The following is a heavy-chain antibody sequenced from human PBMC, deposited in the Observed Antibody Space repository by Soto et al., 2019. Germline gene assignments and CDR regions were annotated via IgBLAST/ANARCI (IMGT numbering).Heavy chain of an antibody. CDR2: ISTRSTMI. J-gene: IGHJ5*02. CDR1: GFTFSSYT. V-gene: IGHV3-21*01. CDR3: ATLARGGPVTLPLDA. Sequence: PGGSLRLSCAASGFTFSSYTINWVRLGPGKGLEWVSSISTRSTMIYYAESVEGRFTISRDNAKNSAYLQLDSLRPEDTGVYYCATLARGGPVTLPLDAWGQGTLVTVSS. D-gene: IGHD3-10*01.